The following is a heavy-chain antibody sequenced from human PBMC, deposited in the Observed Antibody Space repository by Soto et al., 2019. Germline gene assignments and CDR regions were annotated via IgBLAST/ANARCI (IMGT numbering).Heavy chain of an antibody. D-gene: IGHD3-22*01. CDR1: GFTFSSYG. V-gene: IGHV3-30*18. CDR3: AKEVVINWFDP. Sequence: GGSLRLSCAASGFTFSSYGMHWVRQAPGKGLEWVAVISYDGSNKYYADSVKGRFTISRDNSKNTLYLQMNSLRAEDTAVYYCAKEVVINWFDPWGQGTLVTVSS. CDR2: ISYDGSNK. J-gene: IGHJ5*02.